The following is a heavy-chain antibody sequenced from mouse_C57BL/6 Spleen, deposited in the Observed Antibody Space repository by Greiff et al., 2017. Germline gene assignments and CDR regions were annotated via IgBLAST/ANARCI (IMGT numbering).Heavy chain of an antibody. D-gene: IGHD2-3*01. CDR1: GFTFSDFY. V-gene: IGHV7-1*01. J-gene: IGHJ4*01. Sequence: EVKLVESGGGLVQSGRSLRLSCATSGFTFSDFYMEWVRQAPGKGLEWIAASRNKANDYTTEYSASVKGRFIVSRDTSHSILYLQMNALSAEDTAIYYCAREDGYYYAMDYWGQGTSVTVSS. CDR3: AREDGYYYAMDY. CDR2: SRNKANDYTT.